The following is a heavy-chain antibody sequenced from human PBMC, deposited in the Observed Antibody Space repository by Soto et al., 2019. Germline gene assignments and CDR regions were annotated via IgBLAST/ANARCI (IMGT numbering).Heavy chain of an antibody. CDR1: GFTFSSYS. D-gene: IGHD2-15*01. Sequence: EVQLVESGGGLVKPGGSLRLSCAASGFTFSSYSMNWVRQAPGKGLEWVSSISSSSSYIYYADSVKGRFTISRDNAKNSLYLQMNSLRAEDTAVYYCARDYVVVVAATFYYYYGMDVWGQRTTVTVSS. V-gene: IGHV3-21*01. CDR3: ARDYVVVVAATFYYYYGMDV. J-gene: IGHJ6*02. CDR2: ISSSSSYI.